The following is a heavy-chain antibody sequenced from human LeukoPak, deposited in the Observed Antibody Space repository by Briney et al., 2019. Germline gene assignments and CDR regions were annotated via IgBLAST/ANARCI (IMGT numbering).Heavy chain of an antibody. CDR3: ARSPDILTGENFDY. D-gene: IGHD3-9*01. CDR1: GYTFTSYD. J-gene: IGHJ4*02. CDR2: MNPNSGNT. V-gene: IGHV1-8*01. Sequence: ASVKVSCKASGYTFTSYDINWVRQATGQGLEWMGWMNPNSGNTGYAQKFQGRVTMTRNTSISTAYMELSSLRSEDTAVFYCARSPDILTGENFDYWGQGTLVTVSS.